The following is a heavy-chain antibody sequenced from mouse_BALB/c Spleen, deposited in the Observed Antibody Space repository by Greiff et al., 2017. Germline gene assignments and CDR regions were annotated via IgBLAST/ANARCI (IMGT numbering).Heavy chain of an antibody. Sequence: QVQLKQPGAELVRPGASVKLSCKASGYTFTSYWINWVKQRPGQGLEWIGNIYPSDSYTNYNQKFKDKATLTVDKSSSTAYMQLSSPTSEDSAVYYCTRGFYYYAMDYWGQGTSVTVSS. CDR2: IYPSDSYT. V-gene: IGHV1-69*02. CDR1: GYTFTSYW. CDR3: TRGFYYYAMDY. J-gene: IGHJ4*01.